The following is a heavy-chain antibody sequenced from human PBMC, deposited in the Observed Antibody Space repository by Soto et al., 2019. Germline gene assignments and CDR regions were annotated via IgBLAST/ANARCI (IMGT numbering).Heavy chain of an antibody. Sequence: SGPTLVNPTETLTLTCTVSGFSLSNARMGVSWIRQPPGKALEWLAHIFSNDEKSYSTSLKSRLTISKDTSKSQVVLTMTNMDPVDTATYYCARAVSYYYYSSGYTPGVESFDIWGQGTMVTVSS. CDR3: ARAVSYYYYSSGYTPGVESFDI. J-gene: IGHJ3*02. CDR1: GFSLSNARMG. D-gene: IGHD3-22*01. CDR2: IFSNDEK. V-gene: IGHV2-26*01.